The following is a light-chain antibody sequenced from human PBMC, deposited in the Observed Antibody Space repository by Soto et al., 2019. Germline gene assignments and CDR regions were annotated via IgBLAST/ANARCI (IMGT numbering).Light chain of an antibody. CDR3: SSYAGSNNVK. V-gene: IGLV2-8*01. Sequence: QSVLTQPPSASGSPGQSVTISCTGSSSDVGGYKYVSWYQQHPGKAPKLMIYEVTKRPSGVPDRFSGSKSGNTASLTVSGLQAEDEADYFCSSYAGSNNVKFGGGTKVTVL. J-gene: IGLJ2*01. CDR2: EVT. CDR1: SSDVGGYKY.